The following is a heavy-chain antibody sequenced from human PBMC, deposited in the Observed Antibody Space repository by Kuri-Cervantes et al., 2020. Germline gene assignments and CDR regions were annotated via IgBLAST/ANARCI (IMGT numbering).Heavy chain of an antibody. CDR1: RYSFTGYY. D-gene: IGHD6-19*01. J-gene: IGHJ4*02. Sequence: ASVKVSCKASRYSFTGYYMHWVRQAPGQGLEWMGWINPNSGGTNYAQKFQGRVTMTRDTSISTAYMELSRLRSDDTAVYYCARDYLGIAVMGYWGQGTLVTVSS. CDR3: ARDYLGIAVMGY. CDR2: INPNSGGT. V-gene: IGHV1-2*02.